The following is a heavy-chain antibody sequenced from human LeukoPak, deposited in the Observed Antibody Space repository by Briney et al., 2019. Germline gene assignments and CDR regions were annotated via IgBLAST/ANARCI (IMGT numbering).Heavy chain of an antibody. CDR2: IHHSGTT. J-gene: IGHJ4*02. Sequence: SETLSLTCTVSGGSISSSNWWGWVRPPPGKGLECIGEIHHSGTTNYNPSLKSRVTISVDKSKNELSLKLNSVTAADTAVYYCARAFLVGYSPEEYFFDYWGQGTLVTVSS. CDR1: GGSISSSNW. CDR3: ARAFLVGYSPEEYFFDY. V-gene: IGHV4-4*02. D-gene: IGHD2-15*01.